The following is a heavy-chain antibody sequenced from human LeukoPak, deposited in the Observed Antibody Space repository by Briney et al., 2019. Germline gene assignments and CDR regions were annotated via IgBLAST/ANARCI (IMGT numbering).Heavy chain of an antibody. CDR3: ARRPYRIAARGWFDP. V-gene: IGHV4-34*01. CDR1: GGSFSGYY. J-gene: IGHJ5*02. D-gene: IGHD6-6*01. Sequence: ETLSLTCAVYGGSFSGYYWSWIRQPPGKGLEWIGEIHHSGSTNYNPSLKSRVAISVDTSKNQFSLKLSSVTAADTAVYYCARRPYRIAARGWFDPWGQGTLVTVSS. CDR2: IHHSGST.